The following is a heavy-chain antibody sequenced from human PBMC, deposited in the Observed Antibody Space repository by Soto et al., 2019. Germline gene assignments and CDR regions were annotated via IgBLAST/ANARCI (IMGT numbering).Heavy chain of an antibody. J-gene: IGHJ6*02. D-gene: IGHD2-15*01. CDR2: ISYDGSNK. Sequence: GALLRLSCAASGFTFSSYAMHWVRQAPGKGLEWVAVISYDGSNKYYADSVKGRFTISRDNSKNTLYLQMNSLRAEDTAVYYCARDRGHCSGGSCYSADYYYGMDVWGQGTTVTVSS. CDR1: GFTFSSYA. V-gene: IGHV3-30-3*01. CDR3: ARDRGHCSGGSCYSADYYYGMDV.